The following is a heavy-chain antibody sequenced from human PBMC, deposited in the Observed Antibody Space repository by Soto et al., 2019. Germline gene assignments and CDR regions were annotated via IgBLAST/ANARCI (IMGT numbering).Heavy chain of an antibody. Sequence: SETLSLTCTVSGGSISSYYWSWIRQPPGKGLEWIGYIYYSGSTNYNPSLKSRVTISVDTSKNQFSLKLSSVTAADTAVYYCATERHYGEYGGAFVIWGQGTMVTVSS. V-gene: IGHV4-59*01. CDR3: ATERHYGEYGGAFVI. J-gene: IGHJ3*02. CDR2: IYYSGST. D-gene: IGHD4-17*01. CDR1: GGSISSYY.